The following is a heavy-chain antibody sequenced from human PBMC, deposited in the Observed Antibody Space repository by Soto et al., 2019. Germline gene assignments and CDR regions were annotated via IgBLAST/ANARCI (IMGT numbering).Heavy chain of an antibody. J-gene: IGHJ4*02. D-gene: IGHD2-2*01. CDR2: IFHSGTT. Sequence: QMHLQEPGPRLVKPSGTLSLTCVVSGGSIYSGNWWNWVRQSPGKGLEWIGEIFHSGTTNYNPSLXSXXTISVDTSKSQFSLKVTSVTAADTAVYYCARYVPYQSHFDYWAQGTLVTVSS. V-gene: IGHV4-4*02. CDR1: GGSIYSGNW. CDR3: ARYVPYQSHFDY.